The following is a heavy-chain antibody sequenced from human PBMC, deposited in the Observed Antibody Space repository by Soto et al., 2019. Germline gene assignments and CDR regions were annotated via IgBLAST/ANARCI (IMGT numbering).Heavy chain of an antibody. Sequence: GGSLRLSCAASGFTFSNYAMSWVRQAPGKGLEWVSSSSGSGGSTYYADSVKGRFTISRDNSRNTLYLHMNSLRAEDTAVYYCAKDRTDAMPLGWFDPWGQGTLVTVSS. J-gene: IGHJ5*02. CDR2: SSGSGGST. V-gene: IGHV3-23*01. D-gene: IGHD2-2*01. CDR3: AKDRTDAMPLGWFDP. CDR1: GFTFSNYA.